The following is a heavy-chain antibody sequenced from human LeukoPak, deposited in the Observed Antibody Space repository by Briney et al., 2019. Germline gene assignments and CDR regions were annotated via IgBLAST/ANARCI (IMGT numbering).Heavy chain of an antibody. CDR2: ISYDGSNK. J-gene: IGHJ4*02. CDR1: GFTFNSYA. V-gene: IGHV3-30-3*01. Sequence: GGSLRLSCAASGFTFNSYAMHWVRQAPGTVLEWVALISYDGSNKYYADSVKGRFTISRDNSKNTLYLQMDSLRAEDTAVYYCARGAPSSSWYPRFDYWGQGALVTVSS. CDR3: ARGAPSSSWYPRFDY. D-gene: IGHD6-13*01.